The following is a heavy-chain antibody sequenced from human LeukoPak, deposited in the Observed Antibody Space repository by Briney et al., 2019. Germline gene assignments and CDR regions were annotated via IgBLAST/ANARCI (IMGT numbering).Heavy chain of an antibody. D-gene: IGHD6-13*01. V-gene: IGHV4-59*08. J-gene: IGHJ4*02. Sequence: PSETLSLTCTVSGGSISSYYWSWIRQPPGKGLEWIGYIYYSGSTSYNPSLKSRVTISVDTSRNQFSLKLSSVTAADTAVYYCARGKRGYSSSWYDYWGQGTLVTVSS. CDR2: IYYSGST. CDR1: GGSISSYY. CDR3: ARGKRGYSSSWYDY.